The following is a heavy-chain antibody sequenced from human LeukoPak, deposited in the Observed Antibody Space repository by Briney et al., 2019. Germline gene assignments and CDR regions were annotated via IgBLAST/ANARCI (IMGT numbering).Heavy chain of an antibody. Sequence: SGPTLVKPTQTLTLTCTFSGFSLSTSGVGVGWIRQPPGKALEWLALVYWNDDKRYSPSLMSRLTITKDTSKNQVMLTITNMGPADTATYYCARTHYGYYPDYWGQGTLVTVSS. D-gene: IGHD3-10*01. CDR3: ARTHYGYYPDY. V-gene: IGHV2-5*01. J-gene: IGHJ4*02. CDR2: VYWNDDK. CDR1: GFSLSTSGVG.